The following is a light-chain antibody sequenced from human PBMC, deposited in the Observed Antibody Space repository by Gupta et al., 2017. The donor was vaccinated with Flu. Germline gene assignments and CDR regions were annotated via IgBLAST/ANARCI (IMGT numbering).Light chain of an antibody. J-gene: IGLJ3*02. V-gene: IGLV7-46*01. CDR1: TGAVTSGHY. Sequence: QAVVTQEPSLTVSPGGTATLTCGSSTGAVTSGHYPYWFQQKPGQAPRTLSYDASNKRSWTPARFSGSLLGGKAALTLSGAQPEDEAEYYCLLSYSGAWVFGGGTKLTVL. CDR2: DAS. CDR3: LLSYSGAWV.